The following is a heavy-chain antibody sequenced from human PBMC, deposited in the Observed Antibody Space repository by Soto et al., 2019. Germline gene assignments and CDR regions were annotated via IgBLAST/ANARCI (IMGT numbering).Heavy chain of an antibody. V-gene: IGHV4-4*07. CDR3: ARDRGNDGIAARLKWFYFDY. Sequence: SETLSLTCTVSGGSISSYYWSWIRQPAGTGLEWIGRIYTSGSTNYNPSLKSRVTMSVDTYKNQFSLKLSSVTAADTAVYYCARDRGNDGIAARLKWFYFDYWCQGTLVTVSS. D-gene: IGHD6-6*01. CDR1: GGSISSYY. CDR2: IYTSGST. J-gene: IGHJ4*02.